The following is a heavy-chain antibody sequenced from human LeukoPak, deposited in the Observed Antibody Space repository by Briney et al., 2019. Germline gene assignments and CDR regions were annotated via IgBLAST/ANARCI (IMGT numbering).Heavy chain of an antibody. CDR3: AREEVPHGFDI. Sequence: SETLSLTCTVSGVXISGYYCSWIRQPPGKGREWIGYIYYSGSTNYNPSLKSRVTMSLDTSKNQFSLKLSSVTAADTAVYYCAREEVPHGFDIWGQGTMVTVSS. J-gene: IGHJ3*02. CDR1: GVXISGYY. CDR2: IYYSGST. V-gene: IGHV4-59*01.